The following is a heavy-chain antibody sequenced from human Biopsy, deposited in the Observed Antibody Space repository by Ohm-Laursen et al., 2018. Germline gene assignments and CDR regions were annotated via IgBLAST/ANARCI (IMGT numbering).Heavy chain of an antibody. J-gene: IGHJ4*02. D-gene: IGHD3-10*01. Sequence: TLSLTCNVSGGDINNYYWSWIRQPAGKGLEWIGRLFTSGTTNYSPSLNNRVTMSVDTSKNQFSLRLTSVTAADTAVYYCVRGGSGSFPFDYWGPGTLVTVSS. CDR3: VRGGSGSFPFDY. V-gene: IGHV4-4*07. CDR1: GGDINNYY. CDR2: LFTSGTT.